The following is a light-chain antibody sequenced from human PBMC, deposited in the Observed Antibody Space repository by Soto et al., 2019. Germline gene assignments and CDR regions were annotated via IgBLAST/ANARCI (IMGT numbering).Light chain of an antibody. CDR1: QDISNY. CDR3: QQYDNLPLT. CDR2: DAS. V-gene: IGKV1-33*01. J-gene: IGKJ4*01. Sequence: DIPMTPSPSSLSASVGDRVTITCQASQDISNYLNWYQQKPGKAPKLLIYDASNLETGVPSRFSGSGSGTEVTSTINSLQPEDIATYYCQQYDNLPLTFGGRTKVEIK.